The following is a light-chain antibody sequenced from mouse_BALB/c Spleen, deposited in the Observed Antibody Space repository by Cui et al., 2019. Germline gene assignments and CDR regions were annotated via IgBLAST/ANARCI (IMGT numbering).Light chain of an antibody. V-gene: IGKV4-58*01. J-gene: IGKJ4*01. CDR3: QQWSGYPFT. CDR2: RTS. Sequence: ENVLTQSPAIMAASLGQKVTMTCSASSSVSSSYLHWYQQKSGASRKPMIHRTSNLASGVPARFSGSGSGTSYSLTSSSVEAEDDATYYCQQWSGYPFTFGSGTKLEIK. CDR1: SSVSSSY.